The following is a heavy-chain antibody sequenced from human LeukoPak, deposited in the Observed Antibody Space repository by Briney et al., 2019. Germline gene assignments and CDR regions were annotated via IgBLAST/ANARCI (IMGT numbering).Heavy chain of an antibody. D-gene: IGHD3-10*01. CDR1: GFTFSSTW. J-gene: IGHJ4*02. CDR2: ITSDGSST. CDR3: ARASSYYYGSGSYYGPFDY. Sequence: GGSLRLSCAASGFTFSSTWMHWVRQPPGKGLVWVARITSDGSSTTYAESVKGRFTISRDNAKNTLYLQMNSLRAEDSAVYYCARASSYYYGSGSYYGPFDYWGQGTLVTVSS. V-gene: IGHV3-74*03.